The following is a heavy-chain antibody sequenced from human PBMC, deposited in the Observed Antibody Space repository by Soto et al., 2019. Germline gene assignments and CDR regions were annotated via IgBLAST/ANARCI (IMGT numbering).Heavy chain of an antibody. D-gene: IGHD1-26*01. J-gene: IGHJ6*02. CDR2: ISYDGSNK. Sequence: GGSLRLSCAASGFTFSSYCMHWVRQAPGKGLEWVAVISYDGSNKYYADSVKGRFTISRHNSKNTLYLQMNSLRAEDTAVYYCAKDRGPTEWELLNYYYGMDVWGQGTTVTVSS. CDR3: AKDRGPTEWELLNYYYGMDV. V-gene: IGHV3-30*18. CDR1: GFTFSSYC.